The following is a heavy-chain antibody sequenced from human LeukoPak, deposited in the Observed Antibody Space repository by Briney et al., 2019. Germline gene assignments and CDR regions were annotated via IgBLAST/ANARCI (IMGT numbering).Heavy chain of an antibody. J-gene: IGHJ4*02. D-gene: IGHD1-1*01. CDR1: GYTFTYHY. CDR2: INPSNGDT. Sequence: GASVKVSCEASGYTFTYHYIHLVRQAPGQGLEWMGIINPSNGDTNYAQRFQGRVTMTRDTSTSTVYMELSGLDSEDTAVYYCARESDVGKDFDCWGQGTLVTVSS. V-gene: IGHV1-46*01. CDR3: ARESDVGKDFDC.